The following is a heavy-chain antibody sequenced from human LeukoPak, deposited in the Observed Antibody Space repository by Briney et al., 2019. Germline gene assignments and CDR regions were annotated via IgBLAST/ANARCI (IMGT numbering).Heavy chain of an antibody. Sequence: PSETLSLTCTVSGGSISSYYWSWIRQPPGKGLEWIGYIYYSGSTNYNPSLKSRVTISVDTSKNQFSLKLSSVTAADTAVYYCARGPMVRGVIITADFDYWGQGTLVTVSS. CDR3: ARGPMVRGVIITADFDY. V-gene: IGHV4-59*01. J-gene: IGHJ4*01. CDR2: IYYSGST. CDR1: GGSISSYY. D-gene: IGHD3-10*01.